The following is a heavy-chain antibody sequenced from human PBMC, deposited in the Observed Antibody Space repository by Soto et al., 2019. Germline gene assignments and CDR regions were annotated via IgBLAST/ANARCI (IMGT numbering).Heavy chain of an antibody. CDR1: GYTLIGYY. J-gene: IGHJ5*01. D-gene: IGHD2-8*01. CDR3: ARDLSPCSNGGCSKNCFDS. Sequence: ASVKVSCKASGYTLIGYYIHWVRQAPGQGLEWMGWINTNTGGTNYAQKFQGRVTMTRDTSISTVYMELSSLTSEDTAAYYCARDLSPCSNGGCSKNCFDSWGQGALVTVSS. CDR2: INTNTGGT. V-gene: IGHV1-2*02.